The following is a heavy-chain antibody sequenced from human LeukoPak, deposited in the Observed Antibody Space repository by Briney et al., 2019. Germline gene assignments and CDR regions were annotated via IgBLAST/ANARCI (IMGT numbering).Heavy chain of an antibody. J-gene: IGHJ4*02. D-gene: IGHD5-24*01. CDR3: AKDRRDGGY. CDR2: ISGSGGST. CDR1: GFTVSSDY. V-gene: IGHV3-23*01. Sequence: GGSLRLSCAASGFTVSSDYMTWVRQAPGKGLEWVSAISGSGGSTYYADSVKGRFTISRDNSKNTLYLQMNSLRAEDTAVYYCAKDRRDGGYWGQGTLVTVSS.